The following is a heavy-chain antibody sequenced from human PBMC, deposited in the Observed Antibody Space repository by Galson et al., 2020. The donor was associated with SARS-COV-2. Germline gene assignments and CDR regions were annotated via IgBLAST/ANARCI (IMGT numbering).Heavy chain of an antibody. CDR2: ISHSGDT. J-gene: IGHJ4*02. Sequence: SETLSLTCVVSGGSFSDNAYWSWVRQPPGKGLEWIGEISHSGDTSYNPSLKSRASISVDKFNDLLLLKLTSVTAADTAVYYCARETVVVVAGYFDSWGQGTLVTVSP. CDR3: ARETVVVVAGYFDS. CDR1: GGSFSDNAY. V-gene: IGHV4-4*02. D-gene: IGHD3-22*01.